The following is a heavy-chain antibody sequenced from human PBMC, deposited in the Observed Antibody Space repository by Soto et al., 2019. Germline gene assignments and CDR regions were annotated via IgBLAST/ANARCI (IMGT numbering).Heavy chain of an antibody. D-gene: IGHD2-2*01. CDR3: AREDCSSTSCYDPNAFDI. Sequence: EVQLVESGGGLVQPGGSLRLSCAASGFTFSSYSMNWVRQAPGKGLEWVSYISSSSTIYYADSVKGRFTISRDNAKNSLYLQMNSLRAEDTAVYYCAREDCSSTSCYDPNAFDIWGQGTMVTVSS. J-gene: IGHJ3*02. CDR2: ISSSSTI. V-gene: IGHV3-48*01. CDR1: GFTFSSYS.